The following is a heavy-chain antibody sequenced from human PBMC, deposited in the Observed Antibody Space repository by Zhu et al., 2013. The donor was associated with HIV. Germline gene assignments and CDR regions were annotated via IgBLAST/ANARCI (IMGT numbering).Heavy chain of an antibody. V-gene: IGHV1-2*02. CDR3: ASEPPSTGNYDH. CDR2: INPNSGGT. Sequence: QVQLVQSGAEVKKPGASVTVSCKASGYTFTDYYMHWVRQAPGQGLEWMGWINPNSGGTNYAQKFQGRVTMTRDTSTSTVYMELSSLNSDDTAVYYCASEPPSTGNYDHWGQGTLVTVSS. D-gene: IGHD3-9*01. J-gene: IGHJ5*02. CDR1: GYTFTDYY.